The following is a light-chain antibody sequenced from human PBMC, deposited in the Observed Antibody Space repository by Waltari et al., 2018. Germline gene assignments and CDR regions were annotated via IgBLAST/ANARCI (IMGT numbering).Light chain of an antibody. Sequence: DIQMTQSPSFLSASVGDRVSISCRASQRITFHLNWYQQKPGKAPKLQISDASSLQRGVPSRFSGSGFGTDFTLTIDYLQPEDFAVYFCQQSSNLPYTFGQGTKLEIK. V-gene: IGKV1-39*01. CDR1: QRITFH. CDR3: QQSSNLPYT. J-gene: IGKJ2*01. CDR2: DAS.